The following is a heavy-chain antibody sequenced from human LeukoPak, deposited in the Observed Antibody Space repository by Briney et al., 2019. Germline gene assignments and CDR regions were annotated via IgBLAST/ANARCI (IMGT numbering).Heavy chain of an antibody. J-gene: IGHJ3*02. Sequence: GESLRLSCGASGFTFSRYSFHWVRQAPGKGLEWVAKISTTGSNVYYADSVKGRFTISRDNAKNSLYLQMNSLRAEDTAVYYCARRMKLAAKGDAFDIWGQGTMVTVSS. CDR3: ARRMKLAAKGDAFDI. CDR1: GFTFSRYS. D-gene: IGHD2-15*01. CDR2: ISTTGSNV. V-gene: IGHV3-48*04.